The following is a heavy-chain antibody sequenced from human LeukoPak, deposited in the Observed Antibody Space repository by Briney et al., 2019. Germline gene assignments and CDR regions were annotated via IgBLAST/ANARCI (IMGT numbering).Heavy chain of an antibody. J-gene: IGHJ3*02. CDR1: GGSISSYY. V-gene: IGHV4-59*12. Sequence: SETLSLTCTVSGGSISSYYWSWIRQPPGKGLEWIGYIYYSGSTNYNPSLKSRVTISVDTSKNQFSLKLSSVTAADTAVYYCARDYYDSSGHSDAFDIWGQGTMVTVSS. D-gene: IGHD3-22*01. CDR2: IYYSGST. CDR3: ARDYYDSSGHSDAFDI.